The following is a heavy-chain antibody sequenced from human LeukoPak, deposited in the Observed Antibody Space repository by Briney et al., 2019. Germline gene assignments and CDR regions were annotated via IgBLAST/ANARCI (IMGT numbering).Heavy chain of an antibody. Sequence: GGSLRLSCAASGFIFNKAWMNWVRQAPGKGPEWVGRIKSNNDGGTTDYASPVEGRFIISRDDSKNTIYLQMNRLITDDTAIYYCTPVMVEDRGFWGQGTLVTVSS. CDR2: IKSNNDGGTT. D-gene: IGHD2-21*01. CDR1: GFIFNKAW. J-gene: IGHJ4*02. V-gene: IGHV3-15*01. CDR3: TPVMVEDRGF.